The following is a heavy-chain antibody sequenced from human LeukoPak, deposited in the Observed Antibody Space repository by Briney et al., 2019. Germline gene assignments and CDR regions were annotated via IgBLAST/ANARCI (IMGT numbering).Heavy chain of an antibody. CDR3: ARLWFGNWFDP. D-gene: IGHD3-10*01. CDR1: GGSISSSTYY. J-gene: IGHJ5*02. CDR2: TYYSGST. V-gene: IGHV4-39*01. Sequence: SETLSLTCTVSGGSISSSTYYWGWIRQPPGKGLEWIGSTYYSGSTYYNPSLKSRVTISVDTSKNQFSLKLSSVTAADTAVYYCARLWFGNWFDPWGQGTLVTVSS.